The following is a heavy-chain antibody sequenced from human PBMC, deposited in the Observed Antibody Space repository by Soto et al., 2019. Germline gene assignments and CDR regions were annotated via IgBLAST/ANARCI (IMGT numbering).Heavy chain of an antibody. V-gene: IGHV3-33*01. CDR3: ARDGVEMATILYPYNWFDP. J-gene: IGHJ5*02. Sequence: GGSLILSCAASGVTFSSYGRHWVRQAPGKGLEWVAVIWYDGSNKYYADSVKGRFTISRDNSKNTLYLQMNSLRAEDTAVYYCARDGVEMATILYPYNWFDPWGQGTLVTVSS. D-gene: IGHD5-12*01. CDR1: GVTFSSYG. CDR2: IWYDGSNK.